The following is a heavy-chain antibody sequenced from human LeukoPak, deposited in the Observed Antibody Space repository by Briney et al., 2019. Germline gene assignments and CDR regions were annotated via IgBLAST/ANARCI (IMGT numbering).Heavy chain of an antibody. D-gene: IGHD3-10*01. J-gene: IGHJ6*03. V-gene: IGHV1-46*01. CDR1: GYTFTSYY. CDR3: ARGQGTDYYYYYYMDV. Sequence: ASVKVSCKASGYTFTSYYMHWVRQAPGQGLEWMGIINPSGGSTSYAQKFQGRVTMTRDMSTSTVYMELSSLRSEDTAVYYCARGQGTDYYYYYYMDVWGKGTTVTVSS. CDR2: INPSGGST.